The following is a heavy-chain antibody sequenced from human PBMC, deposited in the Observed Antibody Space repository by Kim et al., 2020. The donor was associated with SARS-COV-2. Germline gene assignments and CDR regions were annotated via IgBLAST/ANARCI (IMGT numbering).Heavy chain of an antibody. CDR2: IYTSGST. D-gene: IGHD3-9*01. CDR3: ARETWGETDYDILTGMSYYYYGMDV. CDR1: GGSISSGSYY. J-gene: IGHJ6*02. V-gene: IGHV4-61*02. Sequence: SETLSLTCTVSGGSISSGSYYWSWIRQPAGKGLEWIGRIYTSGSTNYNPSLKSRVTISVDTSKNQFSLKLSSVTAADTAVYYCARETWGETDYDILTGMSYYYYGMDVWGQGTTVTVSS.